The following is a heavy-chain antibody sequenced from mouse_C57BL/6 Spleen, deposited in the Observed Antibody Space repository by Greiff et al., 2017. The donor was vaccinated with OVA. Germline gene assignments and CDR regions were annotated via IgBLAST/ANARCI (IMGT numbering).Heavy chain of an antibody. D-gene: IGHD2-1*01. Sequence: EVQLQESGPGLVKPSQSLSLTCSVTGYSITSGYYWNWIRQFPGNKLEWMGYISYDGSNNYNPSLKNRISITRDTSKNQFFLKLNSVTTEDTATYYCARDDGNYDFDVWGTGTTVTVSS. V-gene: IGHV3-6*01. J-gene: IGHJ1*03. CDR3: ARDDGNYDFDV. CDR2: ISYDGSN. CDR1: GYSITSGYY.